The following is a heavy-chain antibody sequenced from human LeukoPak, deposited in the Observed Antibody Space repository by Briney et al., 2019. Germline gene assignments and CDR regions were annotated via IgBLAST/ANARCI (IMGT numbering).Heavy chain of an antibody. V-gene: IGHV3-23*01. CDR1: GFTFSSYA. CDR3: AKDRPGTALWAFDI. Sequence: GGSLRLSCAASGFTFSSYAMSWVRQAPGKGLEWVSAISGSGSTYYADSVKGRFTISRDNSKNTLYLQMNSLRAEDTAVYYCAKDRPGTALWAFDIWGQGTMVTVSS. D-gene: IGHD1-1*01. J-gene: IGHJ3*02. CDR2: ISGSGST.